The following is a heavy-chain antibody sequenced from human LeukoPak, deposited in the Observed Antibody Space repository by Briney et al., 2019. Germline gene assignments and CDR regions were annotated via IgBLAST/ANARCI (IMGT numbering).Heavy chain of an antibody. Sequence: GESPEISCKGSGYSFTNYWIGWVRQMPGKGLEWMGIIYPGDSETRYSPSFQGQVTISADKSFSTAYLQWRSLKASDTAMYYCARWQLANGAFDIWGQGTLVTVSS. V-gene: IGHV5-51*01. J-gene: IGHJ3*02. CDR2: IYPGDSET. CDR3: ARWQLANGAFDI. D-gene: IGHD6-6*01. CDR1: GYSFTNYW.